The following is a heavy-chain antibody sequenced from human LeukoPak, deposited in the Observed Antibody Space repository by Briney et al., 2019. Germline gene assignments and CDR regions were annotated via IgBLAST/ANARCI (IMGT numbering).Heavy chain of an antibody. V-gene: IGHV4-61*02. J-gene: IGHJ4*02. D-gene: IGHD6-19*01. CDR3: ARGRGWYGSYFDY. CDR2: IYTSGST. Sequence: SQTLSLTCTVSGGSISSGSFYWIWIRQPAGMGLEWVGRIYTSGSTNYNPSLKSRVTLPVETSNNQFSLKLSSVTAADTAVYYCARGRGWYGSYFDYWGQGTLVTVSS. CDR1: GGSISSGSFY.